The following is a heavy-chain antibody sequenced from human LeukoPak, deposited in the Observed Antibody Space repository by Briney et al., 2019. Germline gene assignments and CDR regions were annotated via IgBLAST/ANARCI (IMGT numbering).Heavy chain of an antibody. D-gene: IGHD3-10*01. CDR3: ATDLPYYYGSGNYVS. Sequence: GRSLRLSCAASGFTFSSYAMSWVRQAPGKGLEWVSAISGSGGSTYYADSVKGRFTISRDNSKNTLYLQMNSLSAEDTAVYYCATDLPYYYGSGNYVSWGQGTLVTVSS. CDR2: ISGSGGST. CDR1: GFTFSSYA. J-gene: IGHJ4*02. V-gene: IGHV3-23*01.